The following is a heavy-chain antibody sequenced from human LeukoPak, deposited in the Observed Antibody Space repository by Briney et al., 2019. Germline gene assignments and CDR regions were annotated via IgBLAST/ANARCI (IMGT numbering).Heavy chain of an antibody. CDR1: GYSFTSYW. Sequence: GESLKISCKGSGYSFTSYWIGWVRQMPGKGLEWMGMIYPGDSDTRYSPSFQGQVTISADKSISTAYLQWSSLKASDTAMYYCASGSLAHSYFFDYWGQGTLVTVSS. CDR3: ASGSLAHSYFFDY. J-gene: IGHJ4*02. CDR2: IYPGDSDT. D-gene: IGHD1-26*01. V-gene: IGHV5-51*01.